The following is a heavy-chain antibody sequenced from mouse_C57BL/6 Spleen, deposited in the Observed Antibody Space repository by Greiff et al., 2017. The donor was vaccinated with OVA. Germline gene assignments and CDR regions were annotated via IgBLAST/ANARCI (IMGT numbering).Heavy chain of an antibody. Sequence: EVQVVESGGDLVKPGGSLKLSCAASGFTFSSYGMSWVRQTPDKRLEWVATISSGGGYTYYPDSVKGRFTISRDNAKNTLYLQMSSLKSEDSAMYCCARDGANLYFFDYWGQGTTLTVSS. V-gene: IGHV5-6*01. J-gene: IGHJ2*01. D-gene: IGHD1-1*02. CDR3: ARDGANLYFFDY. CDR2: ISSGGGYT. CDR1: GFTFSSYG.